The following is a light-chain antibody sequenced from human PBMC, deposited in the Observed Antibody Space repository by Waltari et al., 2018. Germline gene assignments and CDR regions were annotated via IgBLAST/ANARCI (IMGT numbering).Light chain of an antibody. J-gene: IGLJ2*01. CDR1: SLRSYY. CDR3: NSRDSSGNLVV. V-gene: IGLV3-19*01. Sequence: SSELTQDPAVSGALGQTVRITCQGESLRSYYASWYQQKPGQAPVLVIYGKNNRPSGIPDRFSGSSSGNTASLTITGAQAEDEADYYCNSRDSSGNLVVFGGGTKLTVL. CDR2: GKN.